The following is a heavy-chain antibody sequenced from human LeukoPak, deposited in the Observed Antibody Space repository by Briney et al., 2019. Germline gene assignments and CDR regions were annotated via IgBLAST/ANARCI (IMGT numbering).Heavy chain of an antibody. CDR1: GGTFSRYA. V-gene: IGHV1-69*10. CDR3: AREDHLRERYFDY. D-gene: IGHD1-26*01. Sequence: ASVKVSCKASGGTFSRYAISWVRQAPGQGLEWKGWIIPILGIANYAQKFQGRVTITADKSTSTAYMELSSLRSEDTAVYYCAREDHLRERYFDYWGQGTLVTVSS. CDR2: IIPILGIA. J-gene: IGHJ4*02.